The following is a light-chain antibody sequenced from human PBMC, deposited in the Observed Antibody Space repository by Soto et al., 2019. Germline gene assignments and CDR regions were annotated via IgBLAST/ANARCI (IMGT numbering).Light chain of an antibody. CDR1: QSVNGNY. CDR2: GAS. V-gene: IGKV3-20*01. CDR3: QQYGSSFRYT. J-gene: IGKJ2*01. Sequence: EIVLTQSPGTLYLSPGERATLSCRASQSVNGNYLTWYQQKPGQAPRLLIYGASSRATGIPDRFSGSGSGTDFTLTISSLEPEDFAVYYCQQYGSSFRYTFGQGTKLEIK.